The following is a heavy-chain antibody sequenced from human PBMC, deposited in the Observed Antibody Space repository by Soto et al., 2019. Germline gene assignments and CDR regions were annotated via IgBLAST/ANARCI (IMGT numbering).Heavy chain of an antibody. J-gene: IGHJ5*01. CDR3: ARESTVAGTDNWFDS. D-gene: IGHD6-13*01. V-gene: IGHV4-4*07. CDR1: GAFISGYY. CDR2: IYASGNT. Sequence: PSETLSPTCTVSGAFISGYYWSWIRQPAGKGLEWIGRIYASGNTKYSPSLRSRATMSVDTSNKQFSLKLNSVTAADTAVYYCARESTVAGTDNWFDSWGQGTLVTVSS.